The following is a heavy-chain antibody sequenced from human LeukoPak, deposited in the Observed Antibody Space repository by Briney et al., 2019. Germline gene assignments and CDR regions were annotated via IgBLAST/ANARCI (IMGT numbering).Heavy chain of an antibody. J-gene: IGHJ4*02. Sequence: PSETLSLTCTVSGGSISSSSYYWGWIRQPPGKELEWIGYIYYSGSTTYNPSLKSRVTISVDTSKNQFSLRLSSVTAADTAVYYCARGFAYGDTGSFDYWGQGTLVTVSS. CDR3: ARGFAYGDTGSFDY. V-gene: IGHV4-61*05. D-gene: IGHD4-17*01. CDR1: GGSISSSSYY. CDR2: IYYSGST.